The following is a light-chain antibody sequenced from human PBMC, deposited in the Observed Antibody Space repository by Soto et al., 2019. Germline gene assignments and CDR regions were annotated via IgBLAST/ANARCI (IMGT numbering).Light chain of an antibody. Sequence: QSVLTRPASVSGSPGQSIAISCTGTSSDVGAYDFVSWYQQHPDKAPKLLIYEVSNRPSGVSDRFSGSKSVNTATLTISGLQAEDEADYSCSSHTTSNTRVFGTGTKVTVL. CDR2: EVS. CDR3: SSHTTSNTRV. J-gene: IGLJ1*01. V-gene: IGLV2-14*03. CDR1: SSDVGAYDF.